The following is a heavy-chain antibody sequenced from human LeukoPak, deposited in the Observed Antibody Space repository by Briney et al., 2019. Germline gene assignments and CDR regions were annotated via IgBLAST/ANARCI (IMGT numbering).Heavy chain of an antibody. CDR1: GGTFSSYA. CDR3: ARELHNWFDP. Sequence: GASVKVSCKASGGTFSSYAISWVRQAPGQGLEWMGGIIPIFGTANYAQKFQGRVTITRDESTSTAYMELSSLSSEDTAVYYCARELHNWFDPWGQGTLVTVSS. CDR2: IIPIFGTA. V-gene: IGHV1-69*05. J-gene: IGHJ5*02.